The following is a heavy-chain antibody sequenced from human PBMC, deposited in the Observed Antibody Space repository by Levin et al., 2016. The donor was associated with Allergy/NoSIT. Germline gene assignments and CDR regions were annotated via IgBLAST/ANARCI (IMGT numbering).Heavy chain of an antibody. CDR2: INYIGST. CDR1: GGSISNYY. Sequence: SETLSLTCTVSGGSISNYYWSWLRQPPGKGLEWIGYINYIGSTDYNPSLESRVSILVDTSMNQFSLKLNSVTAADTAVYYCARLRPYSSGWYYFDYWGQGTLVTVSA. CDR3: ARLRPYSSGWYYFDY. D-gene: IGHD6-19*01. V-gene: IGHV4-59*08. J-gene: IGHJ4*02.